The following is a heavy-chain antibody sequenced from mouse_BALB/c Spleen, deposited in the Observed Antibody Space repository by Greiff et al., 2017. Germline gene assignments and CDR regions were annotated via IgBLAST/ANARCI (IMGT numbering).Heavy chain of an antibody. J-gene: IGHJ3*01. V-gene: IGHV5-17*02. CDR1: GFTFSSFG. CDR3: ARPDYGSSYGFAY. Sequence: EVHLVESGGGLVQPGGSRKLSCAASGFTFSSFGMHWVRQAPEKGLEWVAYISSGSSTIYYADTVKGRFTISRDNPKNTLFLQMTSLRSEDTAMYYCARPDYGSSYGFAYWGQGTLVTVSA. D-gene: IGHD1-1*01. CDR2: ISSGSSTI.